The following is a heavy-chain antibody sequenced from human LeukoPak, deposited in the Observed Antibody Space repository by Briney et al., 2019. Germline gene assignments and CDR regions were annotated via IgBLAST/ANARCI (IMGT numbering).Heavy chain of an antibody. CDR1: GYTLTELS. D-gene: IGHD1-26*01. CDR2: FDPEDGET. CDR3: VLASVLWSYYGLFDY. J-gene: IGHJ4*02. Sequence: ASVKVSCKVPGYTLTELSMHWVRQAPGKGLEWMGGFDPEDGETIYAQKFQGRVTMTEDTSTDTAYMELSSLRSEDTAVYYCVLASVLWSYYGLFDYWGQGTLVTVSS. V-gene: IGHV1-24*01.